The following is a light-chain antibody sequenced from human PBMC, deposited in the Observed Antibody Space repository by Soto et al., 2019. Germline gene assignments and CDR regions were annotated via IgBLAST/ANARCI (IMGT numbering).Light chain of an antibody. V-gene: IGKV3-20*01. Sequence: DIVLTQSPGTLSLSPGERVTLSCRASQTIRSTYFAWYQQKPGQAPRLLIYGASSRATGIPVRFSGTGSGTDFALTISRLEPEDSAVYYCQQYGSSLITFGRVTPLEIK. CDR3: QQYGSSLIT. CDR1: QTIRSTY. CDR2: GAS. J-gene: IGKJ5*01.